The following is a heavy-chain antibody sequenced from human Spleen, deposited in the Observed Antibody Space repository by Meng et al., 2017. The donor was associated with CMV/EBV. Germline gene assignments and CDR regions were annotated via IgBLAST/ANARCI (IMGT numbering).Heavy chain of an antibody. V-gene: IGHV3-33*06. CDR3: AKDRGDQLLLHWFDP. CDR2: IWYDGSNK. Sequence: SGFTFSSDGMPWVRQAPRKGLEWVAVIWYDGSNKYYADSVKGRFTISRDNSKNTLYLQMNSLRAEDTAVYYCAKDRGDQLLLHWFDPWGQGTLVTVSS. CDR1: GFTFSSDG. J-gene: IGHJ5*02. D-gene: IGHD2-15*01.